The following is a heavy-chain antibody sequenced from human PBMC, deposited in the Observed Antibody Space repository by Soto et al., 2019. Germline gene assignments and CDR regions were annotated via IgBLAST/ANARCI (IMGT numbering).Heavy chain of an antibody. Sequence: LSLTCTVSGGSISSSSYYWGWIRQPPGKGLEWIGSIYYSGSTYYNPSLKSRVTISVDTSKNQFSLKLSSVTAADTAVYYCARRPSWIQLWLDNWFDPWGQGTLVTVSS. V-gene: IGHV4-39*01. CDR1: GGSISSSSYY. CDR3: ARRPSWIQLWLDNWFDP. CDR2: IYYSGST. J-gene: IGHJ5*02. D-gene: IGHD5-18*01.